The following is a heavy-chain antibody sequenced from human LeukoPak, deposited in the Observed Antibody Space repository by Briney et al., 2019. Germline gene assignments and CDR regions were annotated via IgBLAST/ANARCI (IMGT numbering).Heavy chain of an antibody. V-gene: IGHV1-18*01. CDR3: ARDKYYYGSGSYYLPAY. J-gene: IGHJ4*02. CDR2: ISAYNGNT. D-gene: IGHD3-10*01. Sequence: ASVKVSCKASGYTFTSYGISWVRQAPGQGLEWMGWISAYNGNTNYAQKLQGRVTMTTDTSTSTAYMELRSLRSDDTAVYYCARDKYYYGSGSYYLPAYWGQGTLVTVSS. CDR1: GYTFTSYG.